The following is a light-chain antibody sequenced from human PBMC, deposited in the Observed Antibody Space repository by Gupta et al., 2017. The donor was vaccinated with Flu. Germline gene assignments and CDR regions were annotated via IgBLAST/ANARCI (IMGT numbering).Light chain of an antibody. CDR3: QQRSNWPLT. J-gene: IGKJ4*01. V-gene: IGKV3-11*01. Sequence: PATLSLSPGERATLSYRASQSISSYLAWYQQKPGQAPRLLIYDASSRATGIPARFSGSGSGTDFTLTISSLEPEDFAVYYCQQRSNWPLTFGGGTKVEI. CDR2: DAS. CDR1: QSISSY.